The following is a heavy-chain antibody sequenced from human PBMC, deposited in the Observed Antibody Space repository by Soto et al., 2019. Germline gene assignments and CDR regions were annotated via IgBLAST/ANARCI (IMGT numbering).Heavy chain of an antibody. V-gene: IGHV4-39*07. J-gene: IGHJ4*02. CDR2: IYYSENT. Sequence: SETLSLTCTVSGGYISSSSNHWGWIRQPPGKGLEWIGNIYYSENTYYNPSLKSRVTISVDTSKNQFSLKLSSVTAADTAVYYCAREAYSSTSFFDYWGQGTLVTVSS. CDR1: GGYISSSSNH. D-gene: IGHD6-13*01. CDR3: AREAYSSTSFFDY.